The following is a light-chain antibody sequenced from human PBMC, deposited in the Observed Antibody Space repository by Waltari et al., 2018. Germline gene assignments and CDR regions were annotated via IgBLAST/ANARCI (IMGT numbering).Light chain of an antibody. CDR2: KAS. CDR3: QQYNSYLMYT. V-gene: IGKV1-5*03. J-gene: IGKJ2*01. CDR1: QRISSW. Sequence: CRASQRISSWLAWYQQKPGKAPKLLIYKASSLESGVPSRFSGSGSGTEFTLTISSLQPDDFATYYCQQYNSYLMYTFGQGTKLEIK.